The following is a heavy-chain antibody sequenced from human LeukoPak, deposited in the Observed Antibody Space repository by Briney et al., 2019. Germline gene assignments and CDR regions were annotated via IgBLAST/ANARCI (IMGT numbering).Heavy chain of an antibody. V-gene: IGHV1-2*06. Sequence: ASVKVSYRPSQYTVTPYYMHGVRQSPGQGLEGMGRINPHSGGTNYSQNFQGRVTMTRDTSIRTAYMELSRLKDDDTAVYYCARSTLTVVCSYMDVWGKGTTVTVSS. J-gene: IGHJ6*03. CDR1: QYTVTPYY. CDR3: ARSTLTVVCSYMDV. D-gene: IGHD4-17*01. CDR2: INPHSGGT.